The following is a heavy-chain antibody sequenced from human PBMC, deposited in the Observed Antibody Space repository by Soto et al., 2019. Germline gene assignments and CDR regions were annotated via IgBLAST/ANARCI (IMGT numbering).Heavy chain of an antibody. D-gene: IGHD3-22*01. J-gene: IGHJ3*01. CDR1: GGIFGSHG. V-gene: IGHV1-69*01. Sequence: QVQLIQSEAEVKKPGSSVRVSCTASGGIFGSHGFSWVRQAPGQRLEWVGGFIPIFRTLTYTEKFQARVRIAAYESTNTVYLDLRSLTSEDTAVYYCVRDRRIYYSDPHDEFVASDYEVWGQGTMVSVSS. CDR2: FIPIFRTL. CDR3: VRDRRIYYSDPHDEFVASDYEV.